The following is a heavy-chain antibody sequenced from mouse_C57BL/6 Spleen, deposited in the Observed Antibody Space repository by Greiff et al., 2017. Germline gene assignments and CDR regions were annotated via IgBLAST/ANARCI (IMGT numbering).Heavy chain of an antibody. D-gene: IGHD1-1*01. V-gene: IGHV2-2*01. J-gene: IGHJ4*01. CDR3: ATYYYGTSYEDYARDY. CDR2: IWSGGST. Sequence: QVQLQQSGPGLVQPSQRLSITCTVSGFSLTSYGVHWVRQSPGKGLEWLGVIWSGGSTDYNAAFISRLSISKDNSKSQVFFKMNSLQADDTAIYYCATYYYGTSYEDYARDYGGKGTSVTVSS. CDR1: GFSLTSYG.